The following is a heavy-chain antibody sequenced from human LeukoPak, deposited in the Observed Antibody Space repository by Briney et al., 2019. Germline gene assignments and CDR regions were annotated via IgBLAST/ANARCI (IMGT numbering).Heavy chain of an antibody. CDR2: IYYSGST. CDR3: ARDTAVAGIFDY. CDR1: GGSISSSSYY. J-gene: IGHJ4*02. Sequence: NTSETLSLTCTVSGGSISSSSYYWGWIRQPPGKGLEWIGTIYYSGSTSYNPSLTSRVTISVDTSKNQFSLRLSSVTAADTAVYYCARDTAVAGIFDYWGQGTLVTVSS. D-gene: IGHD6-19*01. V-gene: IGHV4-39*02.